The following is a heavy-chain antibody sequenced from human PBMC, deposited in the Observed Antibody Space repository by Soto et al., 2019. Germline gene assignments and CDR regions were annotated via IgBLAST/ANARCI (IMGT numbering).Heavy chain of an antibody. J-gene: IGHJ3*01. Sequence: QVQVVQSGAEVKKPGASVKFSCKASGYSFTSNDVNWVRQATGQGLEWMGWMNPNSGNTVYAQKFQGRVTMTRDTSISTAYMELNGLTSEDTAVYYCARYPFTSYCSDGGCSYEAIDLWGQSTMVTVSS. CDR3: ARYPFTSYCSDGGCSYEAIDL. CDR1: GYSFTSND. D-gene: IGHD2-15*01. V-gene: IGHV1-8*01. CDR2: MNPNSGNT.